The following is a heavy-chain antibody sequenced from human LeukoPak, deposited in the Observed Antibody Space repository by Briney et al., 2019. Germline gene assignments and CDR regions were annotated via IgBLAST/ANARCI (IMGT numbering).Heavy chain of an antibody. CDR3: ARERVLLYYYDSSGYYYFDY. Sequence: GGSLRLSCAASAFSFSNYNMNWVRQAPGKGLEWVSSITSSGSYIYYADSVKGRFTISRDNAKNSLYLQMNSLRAEDTAVYYCARERVLLYYYDSSGYYYFDYWGQGTLVTVSS. D-gene: IGHD3-22*01. CDR1: AFSFSNYN. J-gene: IGHJ4*02. V-gene: IGHV3-21*01. CDR2: ITSSGSYI.